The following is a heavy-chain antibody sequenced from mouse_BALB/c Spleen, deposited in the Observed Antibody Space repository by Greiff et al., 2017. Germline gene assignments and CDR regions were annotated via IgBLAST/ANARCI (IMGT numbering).Heavy chain of an antibody. D-gene: IGHD2-3*01. CDR3: AREGWFPWFAY. V-gene: IGHV5-17*02. Sequence: DVKLVESGGGLVQPGGSRKLSCAASGFTFSSFGMHWVRQAPEKGLEWVAYISSGSSTIYYADTVKGRFTISRDNPKNTLFLQMTSLRSEDTAMYYCAREGWFPWFAYWGQGTLVTVSA. CDR1: GFTFSSFG. J-gene: IGHJ3*01. CDR2: ISSGSSTI.